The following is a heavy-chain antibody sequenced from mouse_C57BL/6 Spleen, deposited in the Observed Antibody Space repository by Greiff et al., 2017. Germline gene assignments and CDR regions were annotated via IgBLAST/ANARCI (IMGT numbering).Heavy chain of an antibody. Sequence: ESGPGLVKPSQSLSLTCSVTGYSITSGYYWNWIRQFPGNKLEWMGYISYDGSNNYNPSLKNRISITRDTSKNQFFLKLNSVTTEDTATYYCARALYWYFDVWGTGTTVTVSP. CDR1: GYSITSGYY. J-gene: IGHJ1*03. CDR3: ARALYWYFDV. CDR2: ISYDGSN. V-gene: IGHV3-6*01.